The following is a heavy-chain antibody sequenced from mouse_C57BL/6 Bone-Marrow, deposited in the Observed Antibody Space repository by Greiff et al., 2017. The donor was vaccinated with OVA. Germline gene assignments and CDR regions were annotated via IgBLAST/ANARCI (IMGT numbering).Heavy chain of an antibody. Sequence: VKLMESGAELVRPGTSVKMSCKASGYTFTNYWIGWAKQRPGHGLEWIGDIYPGGGYTNYNEKFKGKATLTADKSSSTAYMQFSSLTSEDSAIYYCARRWLLYAMDYWGQGTSVTVSS. J-gene: IGHJ4*01. CDR3: ARRWLLYAMDY. CDR1: GYTFTNYW. CDR2: IYPGGGYT. D-gene: IGHD2-3*01. V-gene: IGHV1-63*01.